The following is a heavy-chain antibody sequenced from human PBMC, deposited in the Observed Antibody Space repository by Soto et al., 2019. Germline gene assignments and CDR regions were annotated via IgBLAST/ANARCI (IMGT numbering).Heavy chain of an antibody. J-gene: IGHJ6*02. V-gene: IGHV1-69*13. CDR1: GGTFSSYA. Sequence: GASVKVSCKASGGTFSSYAISWVRQAPGQGLEWMGGIIPIFGTANYAQKFQGRVTITADESTSTAYMELSSLRSEDTAVYYCAYYQFGYCSSTSCYMPSSSSPWDYYYGMDVWGQGTTVPVSS. CDR2: IIPIFGTA. D-gene: IGHD2-2*03. CDR3: AYYQFGYCSSTSCYMPSSSSPWDYYYGMDV.